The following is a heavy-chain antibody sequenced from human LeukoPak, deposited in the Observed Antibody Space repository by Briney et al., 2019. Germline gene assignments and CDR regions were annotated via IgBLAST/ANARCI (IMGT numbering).Heavy chain of an antibody. CDR3: ARDNSRHYFDY. D-gene: IGHD6-25*01. CDR2: IYSGGST. J-gene: IGHJ4*02. CDR1: GFTVSSNH. V-gene: IGHV3-53*01. Sequence: GGSLRLSCAASGFTVSSNHMSWVRQAPGKGLEWVSVIYSGGSTYYADSVKGRFTISRDNSKNTLYLQMNSLRAEDTALYYCARDNSRHYFDYWGQGTLVPVSS.